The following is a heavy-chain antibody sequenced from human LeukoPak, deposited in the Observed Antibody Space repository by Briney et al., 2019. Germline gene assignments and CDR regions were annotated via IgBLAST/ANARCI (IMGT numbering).Heavy chain of an antibody. J-gene: IGHJ4*02. CDR1: GVSISNTDYF. V-gene: IGHV4-39*01. CDR3: VRSCSSTSRPFDL. Sequence: SETLSLTCTVSGVSISNTDYFWGWIRLPPGKGLEWLGSIFYSGTTYYNPSLKSRVTISVDTSKNQFSLNLMSVTAADTAVYYCVRSCSSTSRPFDLWGQGTLVTVSS. D-gene: IGHD2-2*01. CDR2: IFYSGTT.